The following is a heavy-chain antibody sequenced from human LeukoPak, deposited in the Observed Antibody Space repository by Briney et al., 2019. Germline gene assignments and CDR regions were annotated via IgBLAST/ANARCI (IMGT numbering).Heavy chain of an antibody. CDR1: GFTFSTYT. CDR2: ISGSGGST. CDR3: AKDHPTSYDFWSGYSFYYYFDY. Sequence: GGSLRLSCAASGFTFSTYTMAWVRQAPGGGLEWVSAISGSGGSTYYADSVKGRFTISRDNSKNTLYLQMNSLRAEDTAVYYCAKDHPTSYDFWSGYSFYYYFDYWGQGTLVTVSS. D-gene: IGHD3-3*01. J-gene: IGHJ4*02. V-gene: IGHV3-23*01.